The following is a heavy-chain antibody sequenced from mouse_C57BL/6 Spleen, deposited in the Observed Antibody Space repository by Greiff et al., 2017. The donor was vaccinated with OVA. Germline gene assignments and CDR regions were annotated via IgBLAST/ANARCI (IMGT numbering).Heavy chain of an antibody. V-gene: IGHV1-39*01. CDR3: ARSDDGYYPYYAMDY. J-gene: IGHJ4*01. Sequence: EVHLVESGPELVKPGASVKISCKASGYSFTDYNMNWVKQSNGKSLEWIGVINPNYGTTSYNQKFKGKATLTVDQSSSTAYMQLNSLTSEDSAFYYCARSDDGYYPYYAMDYWGQGTSVTVSS. D-gene: IGHD2-3*01. CDR1: GYSFTDYN. CDR2: INPNYGTT.